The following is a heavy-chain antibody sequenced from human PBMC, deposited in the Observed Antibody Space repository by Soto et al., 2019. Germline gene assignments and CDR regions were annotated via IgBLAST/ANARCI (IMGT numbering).Heavy chain of an antibody. CDR3: TRDMIYGSERSHYYYAMDV. J-gene: IGHJ6*02. V-gene: IGHV4-4*02. CDR1: GGSISSSNW. D-gene: IGHD3-10*01. CDR2: IYHSGST. Sequence: QVQLQESGPGLVKPSGTLSLTCAVSGGSISSSNWWSWVRQPPGQGLEWIAEIYHSGSTNYNPSLMSRLTISVDRSKNQLSLKLRSVTAADTAVYYCTRDMIYGSERSHYYYAMDVWGRGTTVTVSS.